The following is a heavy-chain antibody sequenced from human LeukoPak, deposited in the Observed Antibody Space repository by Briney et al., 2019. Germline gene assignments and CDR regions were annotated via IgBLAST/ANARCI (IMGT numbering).Heavy chain of an antibody. Sequence: PSETLSLTCTVSGGSISSGDYHWSWIRQPPGKGLEWIGYIYYSGSTYYNPSLKSRVTISVDTSKNQFSLKLSSVTAADTAVYYCARAAGDFWSDYYGMDVWGQGTTVTVSS. J-gene: IGHJ6*02. V-gene: IGHV4-30-4*01. CDR3: ARAAGDFWSDYYGMDV. CDR1: GGSISSGDYH. CDR2: IYYSGST. D-gene: IGHD3-3*01.